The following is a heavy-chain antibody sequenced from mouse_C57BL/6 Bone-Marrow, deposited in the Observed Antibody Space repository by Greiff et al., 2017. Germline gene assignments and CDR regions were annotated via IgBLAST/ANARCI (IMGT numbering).Heavy chain of an antibody. CDR3: ARLLRGFAY. CDR1: GYSFTGYF. D-gene: IGHD1-1*01. Sequence: QVQLQQSGPELVKPGDSVKISCKASGYSFTGYFMNWVKQRPGQGLEWIGYINPSSGYTKYNQKFKDKATLTADKSSSTAYMQLSSLTYEDSAVYYCARLLRGFAYWGQGTLVTVSA. CDR2: INPSSGYT. J-gene: IGHJ3*01. V-gene: IGHV1-7*01.